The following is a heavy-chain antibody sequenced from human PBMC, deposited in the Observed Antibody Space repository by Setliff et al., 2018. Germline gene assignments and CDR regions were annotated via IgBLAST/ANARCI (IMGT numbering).Heavy chain of an antibody. D-gene: IGHD3-22*01. V-gene: IGHV3-49*04. Sequence: GSLRLSCTASGLTFGDYAMGWVRQAPGKGLEWVGYIRSKAYGETTEYAASVEDRFTISRDDPKNTAYLQMNSLKTGDTGVYYCTTYCDSITCALDYWGQGTLVTVSS. J-gene: IGHJ4*02. CDR3: TTYCDSITCALDY. CDR1: GLTFGDYA. CDR2: IRSKAYGETT.